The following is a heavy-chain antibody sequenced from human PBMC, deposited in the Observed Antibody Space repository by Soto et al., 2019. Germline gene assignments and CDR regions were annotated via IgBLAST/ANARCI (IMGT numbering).Heavy chain of an antibody. D-gene: IGHD6-25*01. CDR3: ARDVFVERLAARWFDY. J-gene: IGHJ5*01. Sequence: EILSLTATVSGCDVRTGSHYWSLMRQPPGKGLEWIGYIYYSGSTNYNPSLKSRVTISVDTSKNQFSLKLSSVTAAHTAVYYCARDVFVERLAARWFDYWGRGTLCTVSS. CDR2: IYYSGST. CDR1: GCDVRTGSHY. V-gene: IGHV4-61*01.